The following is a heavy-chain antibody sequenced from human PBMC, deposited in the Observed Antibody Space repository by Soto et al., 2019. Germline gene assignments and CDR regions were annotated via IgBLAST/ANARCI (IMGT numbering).Heavy chain of an antibody. V-gene: IGHV4-39*02. CDR3: SRRAPEGFDP. CDR2: IDYRGTI. CDR1: GGSIATSSYF. Sequence: TLSLTCTVSGGSIATSSYFWAWIRRPPGKGLEWIGSIDYRGTIYNNPSLKSRVTISVDTSKNHFSLKLDSVTAADTALYYCSRRAPEGFDPWGQGTLVTVSS. J-gene: IGHJ5*02.